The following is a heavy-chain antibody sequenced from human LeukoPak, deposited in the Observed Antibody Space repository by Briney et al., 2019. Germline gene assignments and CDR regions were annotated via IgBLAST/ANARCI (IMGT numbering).Heavy chain of an antibody. CDR1: GYTFTYYY. CDR2: INPNSGGT. V-gene: IGHV1-2*02. J-gene: IGHJ4*02. D-gene: IGHD2-2*01. Sequence: ASVKVSCKASGYTFTYYYIHWVRQAPGQGLEWMGWINPNSGGTYYTQKFQGRVTMTRDTSINTAYMELRRLTSDDTAVFYCARGGGSYATLVAYWGQGTLVTVSS. CDR3: ARGGGSYATLVAY.